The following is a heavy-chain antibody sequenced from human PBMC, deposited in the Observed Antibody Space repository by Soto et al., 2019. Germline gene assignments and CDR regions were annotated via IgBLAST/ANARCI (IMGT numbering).Heavy chain of an antibody. V-gene: IGHV4-39*01. CDR3: ARQRTTVVTQAYFDH. CDR1: GESISSGSYY. CDR2: IYYSGRT. J-gene: IGHJ4*02. Sequence: SETLSLTCIVSGESISSGSYYWGWIRQPPGKGLEWIGSIYYSGRTYYNPSFKSRVTISIDTSKNQFSLKLSSVTATDTAVYYCARQRTTVVTQAYFDHWGQGALVTVSS. D-gene: IGHD2-21*02.